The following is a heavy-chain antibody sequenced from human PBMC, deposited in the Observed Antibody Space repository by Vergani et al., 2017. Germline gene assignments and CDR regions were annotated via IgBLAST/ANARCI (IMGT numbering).Heavy chain of an antibody. CDR1: GFTPAGYA. CDR2: ISGNSNSI. CDR3: AKDLGTSSGGGWFDP. Sequence: EVQLEESGGGLVLPGRSLRLSCVASGFTPAGYAMHWVRQAPGKGLEWVSGISGNSNSIGYADSVKGRFTISRDKAKNSLYLQMNSLRAEDTALYYCAKDLGTSSGGGWFDPWGQGTLVTVSS. J-gene: IGHJ5*02. V-gene: IGHV3-9*02. D-gene: IGHD6-6*01.